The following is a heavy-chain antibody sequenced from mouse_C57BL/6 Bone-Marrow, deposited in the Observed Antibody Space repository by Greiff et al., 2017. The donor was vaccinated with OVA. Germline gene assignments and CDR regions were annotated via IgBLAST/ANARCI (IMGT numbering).Heavy chain of an antibody. V-gene: IGHV1-15*01. CDR3: TRDYGSSYCAD. Sequence: VQLQQSGAELVRPGASVTLSCKASGYTFTDYEMHWVKQTPVHGLEWIGAIDPETGGTAYNQKFKGKAILTADKSSSTAYMELRSLTSEDSAVYYCTRDYGSSYCADWGQGTLVTVSA. CDR2: IDPETGGT. D-gene: IGHD1-1*01. J-gene: IGHJ3*01. CDR1: GYTFTDYE.